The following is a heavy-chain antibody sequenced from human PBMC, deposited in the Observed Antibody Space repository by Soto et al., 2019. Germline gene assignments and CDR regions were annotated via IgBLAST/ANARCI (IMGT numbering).Heavy chain of an antibody. Sequence: PGGSLRLSCAASGFTFSSCSMNWVRQAPGKGLEWVSSISSSSSYIYYADSVKGRFTISRDNAKNSLYLQMNSLRAEDTAVYYCARSILTTVTPNWFDPWGQGTLVTVSS. D-gene: IGHD4-17*01. CDR2: ISSSSSYI. J-gene: IGHJ5*02. CDR3: ARSILTTVTPNWFDP. V-gene: IGHV3-21*01. CDR1: GFTFSSCS.